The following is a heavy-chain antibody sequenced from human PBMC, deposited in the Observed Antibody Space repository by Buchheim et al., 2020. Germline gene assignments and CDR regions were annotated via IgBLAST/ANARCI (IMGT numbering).Heavy chain of an antibody. J-gene: IGHJ6*02. D-gene: IGHD3-16*01. Sequence: VQLQESGPGLVKPSQTLSLTCTVSGGSISSGGYYWSWIRPHPGKGLEWIGYIYYSGSTYYNPSLKSRVTISVDTSKNQFSLKLSSVTAADTAVYYCARDERRGVYYYYGMDVWGQGTT. CDR1: GGSISSGGYY. V-gene: IGHV4-31*03. CDR2: IYYSGST. CDR3: ARDERRGVYYYYGMDV.